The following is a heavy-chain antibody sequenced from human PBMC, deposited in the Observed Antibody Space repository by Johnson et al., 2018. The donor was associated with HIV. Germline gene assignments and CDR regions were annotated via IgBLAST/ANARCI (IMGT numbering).Heavy chain of an antibody. CDR1: GLTVSSSY. D-gene: IGHD4-17*01. CDR2: IYSGGGT. CDR3: ARERNYGDSDDAFDI. J-gene: IGHJ3*02. Sequence: VQLVESGGGLVQPGGSLRLSCAASGLTVSSSYMSWVRQAPGKGLEWVSVIYSGGGTYYVDSVKGRFTISRENAKNSLYLQMNSLRAEDTAVYYCARERNYGDSDDAFDI. V-gene: IGHV3-66*02.